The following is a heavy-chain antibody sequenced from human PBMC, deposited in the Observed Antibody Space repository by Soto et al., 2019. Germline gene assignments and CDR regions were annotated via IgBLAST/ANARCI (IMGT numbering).Heavy chain of an antibody. D-gene: IGHD3-3*01. CDR3: AREHDFWSGYSFDY. CDR1: GYTFSNYA. J-gene: IGHJ4*02. V-gene: IGHV1-3*01. CDR2: INAGNGNT. Sequence: GASVKVSCKASGYTFSNYAIEWVRQAPGQRPEWMGWINAGNGNTKYSQKFQGRVTITRNTSASTAYMELSSLIFEDTAVYYCAREHDFWSGYSFDYWGQGTLVTVSS.